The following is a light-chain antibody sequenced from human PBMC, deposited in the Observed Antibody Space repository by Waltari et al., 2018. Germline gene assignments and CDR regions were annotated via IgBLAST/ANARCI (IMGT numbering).Light chain of an antibody. CDR2: GNS. J-gene: IGLJ2*01. CDR3: QSYDSSLSGVV. Sequence: QSVLTQPPSVSGAPGQRVTISCTGSSPNIGAGSDLHWYQQLPGTAPKPLIYGNSNRPSGVPDRFSGSKSGTSASLAITGLQAEDEADYYCQSYDSSLSGVVFGGGTKLTVL. V-gene: IGLV1-40*01. CDR1: SPNIGAGSD.